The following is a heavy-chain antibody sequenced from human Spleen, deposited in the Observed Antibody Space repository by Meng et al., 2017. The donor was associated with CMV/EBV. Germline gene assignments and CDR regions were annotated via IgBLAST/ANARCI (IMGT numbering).Heavy chain of an antibody. CDR1: SFTFRNYA. V-gene: IGHV3-23*01. D-gene: IGHD3-3*01. Sequence: GESLKISCAASSFTFRNYAMTWVRQAPGKGLEWVSGIRSGGGDTYYADSVKGRFTISRDNSKNTLYLQMNSLRAEDTALYYCAKCYPSEGTIFGVFTTWGQGTLVTVSS. J-gene: IGHJ5*02. CDR2: IRSGGGDT. CDR3: AKCYPSEGTIFGVFTT.